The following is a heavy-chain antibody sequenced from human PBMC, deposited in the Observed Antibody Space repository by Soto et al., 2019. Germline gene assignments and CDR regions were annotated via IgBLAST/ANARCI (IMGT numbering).Heavy chain of an antibody. CDR2: IYYSGST. Sequence: SETLSLTFTVSGGSVSSGSYYWSWIRQPPGKGLEWIGYIYYSGSTNYNPSLKSRVTISVDTSKNQFSLKLSSVTAADTAVYYCARDPDYWGQGTLVTVSS. V-gene: IGHV4-61*01. CDR3: ARDPDY. CDR1: GGSVSSGSYY. J-gene: IGHJ4*02.